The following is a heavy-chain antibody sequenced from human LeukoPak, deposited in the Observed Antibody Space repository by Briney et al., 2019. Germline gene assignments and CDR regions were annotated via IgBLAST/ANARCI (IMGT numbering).Heavy chain of an antibody. CDR1: GFTFSNCE. D-gene: IGHD5-24*01. CDR3: AASEMTTLDI. J-gene: IGHJ3*02. V-gene: IGHV3-48*03. Sequence: GGSLRLSCAASGFTFSNCEMNWVRQAPGKGLEWVSYISNSGSTKYYADPVKGRFTISRDNAKNSLYLQMNSLRAEDTAVYYCAASEMTTLDIWGQGKMVTVSS. CDR2: ISNSGSTK.